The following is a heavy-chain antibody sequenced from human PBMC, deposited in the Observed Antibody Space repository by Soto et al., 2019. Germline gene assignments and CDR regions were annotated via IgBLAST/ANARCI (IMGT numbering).Heavy chain of an antibody. Sequence: QVQLVESGGGVVQPGRSLRLSCAASGFTFSSYAMHWVRQAPGKALEWVAVISYDGSNKYYADSVKGRFTISRDNSKNTLYLQMNSLRAEDTAVYYCAREEQQLVPPDYWGQGTLVTVSS. CDR2: ISYDGSNK. CDR3: AREEQQLVPPDY. J-gene: IGHJ4*02. V-gene: IGHV3-30-3*01. CDR1: GFTFSSYA. D-gene: IGHD6-13*01.